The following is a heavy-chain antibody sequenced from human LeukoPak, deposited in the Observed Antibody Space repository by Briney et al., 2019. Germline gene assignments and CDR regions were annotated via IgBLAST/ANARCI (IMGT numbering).Heavy chain of an antibody. CDR1: GFTFSSYG. CDR2: ISYDGGSE. CDR3: AKRLAAAAHFDY. Sequence: PGGSLRLSCAASGFTFSSYGMHWVRQAPGKGLEWVAAISYDGGSESYADSVKGRFTISRDNSKNTVYLQMNSLIAEDTAVYYCAKRLAAAAHFDYWGQGTLVTVSS. J-gene: IGHJ4*02. V-gene: IGHV3-30*18. D-gene: IGHD6-13*01.